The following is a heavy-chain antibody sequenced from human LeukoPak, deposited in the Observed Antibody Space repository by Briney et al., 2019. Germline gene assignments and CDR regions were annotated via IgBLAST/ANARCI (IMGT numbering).Heavy chain of an antibody. V-gene: IGHV3-21*01. Sequence: GGSLRLSCAASGFTFSSYSMNWVRQAPGKGLEWISSISSSSTYIYYADSVKGRFTVSRDNAKNSLYLQMNSLRAEDTAVYFCASQYTSSRIFDDWGQGTLVTVSS. CDR1: GFTFSSYS. J-gene: IGHJ4*02. CDR2: ISSSSTYI. D-gene: IGHD6-13*01. CDR3: ASQYTSSRIFDD.